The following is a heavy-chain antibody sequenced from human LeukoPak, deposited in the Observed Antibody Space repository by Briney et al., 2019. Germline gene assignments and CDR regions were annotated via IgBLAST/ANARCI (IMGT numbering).Heavy chain of an antibody. CDR3: ARGGVRFDT. D-gene: IGHD1-26*01. V-gene: IGHV4-59*01. CDR1: GGSISSYY. Sequence: SETLSLTCTVSGGSISSYYWSWIRQSPGKGLEWIGYIYYTGSIKYNPSLKSRVTMSVDTSKNHFSLKLSSVITADTAVYYCARGGVRFDTWGQGTLVTVSS. J-gene: IGHJ5*02. CDR2: IYYTGSI.